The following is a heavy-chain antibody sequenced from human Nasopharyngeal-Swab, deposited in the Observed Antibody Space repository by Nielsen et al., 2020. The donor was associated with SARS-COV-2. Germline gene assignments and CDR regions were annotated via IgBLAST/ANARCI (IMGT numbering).Heavy chain of an antibody. CDR3: AKVASSSWYNYFDY. V-gene: IGHV3-11*05. Sequence: GESLKISCAASGFTFSDYYMSWIRQAPGKGLEWVSYISSSSSYTNYADSVKGRFTISRDNSKNTLYLQMNSLRAEDTAVYYCAKVASSSWYNYFDYWGQGTLVTVSS. CDR1: GFTFSDYY. CDR2: ISSSSSYT. D-gene: IGHD6-13*01. J-gene: IGHJ4*02.